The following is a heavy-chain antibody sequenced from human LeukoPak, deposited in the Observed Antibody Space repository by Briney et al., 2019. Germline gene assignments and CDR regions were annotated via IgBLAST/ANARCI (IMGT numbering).Heavy chain of an antibody. CDR2: IYYSGST. CDR3: ARGRDGYRRFDY. Sequence: SETLSLTCTVSGGSISTYYWSWIRQPPGKGLEWIAYIYYSGSTSYNPSLKSRVTISVDTSKNQFPLRLSSVTAADTAVYYCARGRDGYRRFDYWGQGTLVTVSS. CDR1: GGSISTYY. J-gene: IGHJ4*02. V-gene: IGHV4-59*01. D-gene: IGHD5-24*01.